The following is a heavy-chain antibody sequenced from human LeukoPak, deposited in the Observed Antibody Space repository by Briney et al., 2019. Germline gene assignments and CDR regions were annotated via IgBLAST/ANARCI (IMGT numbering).Heavy chain of an antibody. D-gene: IGHD1-14*01. Sequence: SETLSLTCSVSGGSITSYYWSWIRHPPGKGREWIGHVSDGGRTNYSPSLRSRVSISVDTSKNQFSLRLSSVTAADTAVYFCARASTTFDDWGQGTLATVSS. V-gene: IGHV4-59*01. CDR1: GGSITSYY. CDR3: ARASTTFDD. J-gene: IGHJ4*02. CDR2: VSDGGRT.